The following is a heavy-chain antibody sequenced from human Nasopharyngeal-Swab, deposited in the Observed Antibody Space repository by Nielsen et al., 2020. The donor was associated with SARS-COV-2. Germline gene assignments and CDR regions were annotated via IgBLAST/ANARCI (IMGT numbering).Heavy chain of an antibody. CDR1: GYTFTSYD. Sequence: ASVKVSCKASGYTFTSYDINWVRQATGQGLEWIGWMNPNSGNTGYAQKFQGRVTITRNTSISTAYMELSSLRSEDTAVYYCARVSAGTSKRDAFDIWGQGTMVTVSS. V-gene: IGHV1-8*03. CDR2: MNPNSGNT. J-gene: IGHJ3*02. D-gene: IGHD1-7*01. CDR3: ARVSAGTSKRDAFDI.